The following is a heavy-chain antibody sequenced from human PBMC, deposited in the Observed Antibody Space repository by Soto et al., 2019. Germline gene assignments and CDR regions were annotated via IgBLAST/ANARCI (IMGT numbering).Heavy chain of an antibody. Sequence: SVKVSCKASGGTFSTNTISWVRQAPGQGLEWMGGIMPIFGSADYAQKFQGRVTITADEKTRTVYMELSSLRSEDTAVYYCARQFDSDTSGYYYAYWGQGTLVTVSS. CDR1: GGTFSTNT. D-gene: IGHD3-22*01. CDR3: ARQFDSDTSGYYYAY. J-gene: IGHJ4*02. V-gene: IGHV1-69*13. CDR2: IMPIFGSA.